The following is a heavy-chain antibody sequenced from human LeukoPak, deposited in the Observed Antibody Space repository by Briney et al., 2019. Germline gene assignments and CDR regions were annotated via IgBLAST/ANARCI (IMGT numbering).Heavy chain of an antibody. CDR1: GYTSTSYG. CDR3: ARDYDYYDSSGYYHY. V-gene: IGHV1-18*01. Sequence: GASVKVSCKASGYTSTSYGISWVRQAPGQGLEWMGWISAYNGNTNYAQKLQGRVTMTTDTSTSTAYMELRSLRSDDTAVYYCARDYDYYDSSGYYHYWGQGTLVTVSS. J-gene: IGHJ4*02. CDR2: ISAYNGNT. D-gene: IGHD3-22*01.